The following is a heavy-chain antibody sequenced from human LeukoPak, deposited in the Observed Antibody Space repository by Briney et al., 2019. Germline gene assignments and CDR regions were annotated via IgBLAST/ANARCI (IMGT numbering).Heavy chain of an antibody. D-gene: IGHD3-10*01. CDR2: ISAYNGNT. Sequence: GASVKVSCKASGGTFSSYAISWVRQAPGQGLEWMGWISAYNGNTNYAQKFQGRVTMTTDTHTSTAYMELRSLRSDDTAVYYCARVPIPELLWVGEEQGGYYYYYMDVWGKGTTVTISS. CDR3: ARVPIPELLWVGEEQGGYYYYYMDV. CDR1: GGTFSSYA. V-gene: IGHV1-18*01. J-gene: IGHJ6*03.